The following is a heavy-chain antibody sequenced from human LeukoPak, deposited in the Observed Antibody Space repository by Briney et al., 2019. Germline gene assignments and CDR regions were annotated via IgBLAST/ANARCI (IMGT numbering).Heavy chain of an antibody. D-gene: IGHD3-3*01. V-gene: IGHV4-39*07. J-gene: IGHJ5*02. CDR1: GGSISSSNYY. CDR2: SYYSGRT. Sequence: SETLSLTCTVSGGSISSSNYYWGWIRQPPGKGLEWIGSSYYSGRTYYSPSLKSRVTISVDTSKNQFSLKLSSVTAADTAVYYCARSRGGDFWSGYSSNWFDPWGQGTLVTVSS. CDR3: ARSRGGDFWSGYSSNWFDP.